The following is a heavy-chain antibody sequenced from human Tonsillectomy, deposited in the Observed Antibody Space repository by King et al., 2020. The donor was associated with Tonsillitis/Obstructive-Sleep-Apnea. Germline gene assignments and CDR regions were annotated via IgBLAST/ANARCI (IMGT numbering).Heavy chain of an antibody. Sequence: VQLQQWGAGLLKPSETLSLSCAVYGGSFSGYFWSWIRKPQGKGLEWIGEINHSGSTNYNPSLKSRVTISVDTSKNQFSLKLSSVTAADTAVYYCARGLKGVLHYYYYYMDVWGKGTTVTVSS. CDR2: INHSGST. V-gene: IGHV4-34*01. D-gene: IGHD2-8*01. CDR3: ARGLKGVLHYYYYYMDV. CDR1: GGSFSGYF. J-gene: IGHJ6*03.